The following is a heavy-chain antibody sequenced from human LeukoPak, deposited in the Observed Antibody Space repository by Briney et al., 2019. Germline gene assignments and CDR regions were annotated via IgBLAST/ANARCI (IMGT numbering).Heavy chain of an antibody. Sequence: ASVKVSCKATGGIFSSYAISWVRQAPGQGVEWVGRILPILGIANYAQKFQGRVTITADKSTSTAYMELSSLRSEDTAVYYCAKDLEGYCSSTSCNDAFDIWGQGTMVTVSS. CDR2: ILPILGIA. CDR3: AKDLEGYCSSTSCNDAFDI. CDR1: GGIFSSYA. D-gene: IGHD2-2*01. J-gene: IGHJ3*02. V-gene: IGHV1-69*04.